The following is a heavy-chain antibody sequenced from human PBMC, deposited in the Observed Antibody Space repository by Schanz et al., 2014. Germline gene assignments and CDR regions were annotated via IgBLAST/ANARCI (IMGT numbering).Heavy chain of an antibody. CDR1: GFTFSIYA. V-gene: IGHV3-74*02. D-gene: IGHD3-10*01. J-gene: IGHJ5*02. Sequence: EVQLVESGGGLVQPGGSLRLSCSASGFTFSIYAMHWVRQVPGKGLVWVSRIKSDGSSTSYADSVKSRFTISRDNSKNTLYLQMNSLRAEDTAVYYCARPALWFGDNCFDPWGQGTLVTVSS. CDR3: ARPALWFGDNCFDP. CDR2: IKSDGSST.